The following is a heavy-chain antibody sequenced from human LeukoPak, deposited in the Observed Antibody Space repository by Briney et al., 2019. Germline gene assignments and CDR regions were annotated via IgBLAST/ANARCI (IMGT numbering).Heavy chain of an antibody. CDR1: GFTFSSYG. D-gene: IGHD3-10*01. J-gene: IGHJ5*02. V-gene: IGHV3-33*01. CDR2: IWYDGSNK. CDR3: ARDVPITMVRGVPGFDP. Sequence: GRSLRLSCAASGFTFSSYGMHWVRQAPGKGLEWVAVIWYDGSNKYYADSVKGRFTISRDNSKNTLYLQMNSLRAEDTAVYYCARDVPITMVRGVPGFDPWGQGTLVTVSS.